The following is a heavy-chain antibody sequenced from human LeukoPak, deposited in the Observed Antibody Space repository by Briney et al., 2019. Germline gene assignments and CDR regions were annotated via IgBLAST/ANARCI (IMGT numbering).Heavy chain of an antibody. CDR3: ARAESTCYFLGHFDY. CDR2: INWNGGST. V-gene: IGHV3-20*04. Sequence: GGSLRLSCAASGFTFDDYGMSWVRQAPGKGREWVSGINWNGGSTGYADSVKGRFTISRDNAKNSLYLQMNSLRAEDTALYYCARAESTCYFLGHFDYWGQGTLVTVSS. CDR1: GFTFDDYG. D-gene: IGHD3-22*01. J-gene: IGHJ4*02.